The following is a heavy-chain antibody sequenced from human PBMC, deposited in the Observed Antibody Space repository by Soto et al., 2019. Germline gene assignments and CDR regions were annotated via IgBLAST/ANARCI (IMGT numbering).Heavy chain of an antibody. J-gene: IGHJ4*02. Sequence: QVQLQESGPGLVKPSETLSLTCTVSGGSISSYYWSWILQPPGKGLEWIGYIYYSGSTNYNPSLKSRVTISVDTSKNQFSLKLSSVTAADTAVYYCARIGRYDSSGYYPDYWGQGTLVTVSS. CDR3: ARIGRYDSSGYYPDY. CDR1: GGSISSYY. CDR2: IYYSGST. V-gene: IGHV4-59*08. D-gene: IGHD3-22*01.